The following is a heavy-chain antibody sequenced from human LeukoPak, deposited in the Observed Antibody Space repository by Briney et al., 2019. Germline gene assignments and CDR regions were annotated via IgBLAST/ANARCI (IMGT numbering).Heavy chain of an antibody. V-gene: IGHV1-2*02. CDR1: GYAFTGYY. CDR3: ARDKRRTMVRGVIITFNY. D-gene: IGHD3-10*01. Sequence: ASVKVSCKASGYAFTGYYMHWVRQAPGQGLEWMGWINPNSGGTNYAQKFQGRVTMTRDTSISTAYMELSRLRSDDTAVYYCARDKRRTMVRGVIITFNYWGQGTLVTVSS. CDR2: INPNSGGT. J-gene: IGHJ4*02.